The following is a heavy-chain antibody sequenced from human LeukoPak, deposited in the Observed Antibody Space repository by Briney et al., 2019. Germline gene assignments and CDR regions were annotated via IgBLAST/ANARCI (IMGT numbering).Heavy chain of an antibody. CDR3: ARAPYYYDSSGYYYYFDY. D-gene: IGHD3-22*01. V-gene: IGHV3-53*01. J-gene: IGHJ4*02. Sequence: GGSLRLSCAASGFTVSSNYMSWVRQAPGKGLEWVSVIYSGGSTYYADSVKGRFTISRDDSRNTLYFQMNSLRAEDTAVYYCARAPYYYDSSGYYYYFDYWGQGTLVTVSS. CDR2: IYSGGST. CDR1: GFTVSSNY.